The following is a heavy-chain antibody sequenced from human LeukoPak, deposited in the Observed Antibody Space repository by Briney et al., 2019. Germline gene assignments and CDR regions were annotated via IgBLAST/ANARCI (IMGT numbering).Heavy chain of an antibody. CDR2: IYTSGST. J-gene: IGHJ4*02. V-gene: IGHV4-61*02. CDR1: GGSISSGSYY. Sequence: SETLSLTCTLSGGSISSGSYYWSWIRQPAGKGLEWIGRIYTSGSTNYNPSLKSRVTISVDTSKNQFSLKLSSVTAADTAVYYCARASYYDFWSGYEGYFDYWGQGTLVTVSS. D-gene: IGHD3-3*01. CDR3: ARASYYDFWSGYEGYFDY.